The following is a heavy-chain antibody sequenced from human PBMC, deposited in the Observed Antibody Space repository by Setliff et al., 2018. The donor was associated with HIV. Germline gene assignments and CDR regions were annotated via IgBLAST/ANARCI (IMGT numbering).Heavy chain of an antibody. Sequence: SVKVSCKASGFTFTSSAVQWVRQARGQRLAWIGWIVVGSGNTNYAQKFQERVTITRDMSTSTAYMELSSLRSEDTAVYYCAAGVPPYDYVWGSYRYVFDYWGQGTLVTVSS. J-gene: IGHJ4*02. CDR1: GFTFTSSA. CDR3: AAGVPPYDYVWGSYRYVFDY. D-gene: IGHD3-16*02. CDR2: IVVGSGNT. V-gene: IGHV1-58*01.